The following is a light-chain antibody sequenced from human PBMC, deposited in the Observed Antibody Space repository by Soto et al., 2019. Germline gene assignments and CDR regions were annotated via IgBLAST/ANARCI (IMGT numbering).Light chain of an antibody. V-gene: IGKV3-20*01. Sequence: EIVMTQSPATLSVSPGERATLSCRTSQSVSNFLAWYRQKPGQAPRLLIYGASNRATGIPDRFSGSGSGTDFTLTISRLEPEDFAVYYCQQYGDSPRTFGQGTKVDIK. CDR1: QSVSNF. J-gene: IGKJ1*01. CDR2: GAS. CDR3: QQYGDSPRT.